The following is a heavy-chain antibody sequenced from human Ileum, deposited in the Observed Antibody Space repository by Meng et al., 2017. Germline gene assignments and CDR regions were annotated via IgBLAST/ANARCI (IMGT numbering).Heavy chain of an antibody. D-gene: IGHD2-15*01. J-gene: IGHJ4*02. V-gene: IGHV4-4*02. Sequence: DAGQVLVQPSGTRPPSSPALVGSINSFVWWSWVRQAPGKGLEWIGEIYPGGSINYNPSLKSRVTISADTSKNQFSLSLDSVTAADTAVYYCVRNDYCSGGTCYPHFDYWGQGTLVTVSS. CDR2: IYPGGSI. CDR1: VGSINSFVW. CDR3: VRNDYCSGGTCYPHFDY.